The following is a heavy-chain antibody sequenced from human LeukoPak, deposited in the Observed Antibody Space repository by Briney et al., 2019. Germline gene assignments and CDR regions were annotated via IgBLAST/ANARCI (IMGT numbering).Heavy chain of an antibody. J-gene: IGHJ3*02. CDR2: IYYSGST. D-gene: IGHD2-2*02. CDR3: ARGTLGYCSSTSCYIAFDI. CDR1: GGSISSSRYY. V-gene: IGHV4-39*01. Sequence: SETLSLTCTVSGGSISSSRYYWGWIRQPPGKGLEWIGSIYYSGSTYYNPSLNSRVTVSVDTSKNQFSLKLSSVTAADTAVYYCARGTLGYCSSTSCYIAFDIWGQGTMVTVSS.